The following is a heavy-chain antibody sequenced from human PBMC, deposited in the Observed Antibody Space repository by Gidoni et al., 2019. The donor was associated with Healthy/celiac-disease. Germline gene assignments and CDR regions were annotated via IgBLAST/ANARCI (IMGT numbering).Heavy chain of an antibody. Sequence: QVQLQQWGAGLLKPSETLSLTCAVYGGSVSGYYWSWIRQPPGKGLEWIGEINHSGSTNYTPSLKSRVTISVDTSKNQFSLKLSSVTAADTAVYYCARGPPGNSGSYYFDYWGQGTLVTVSS. V-gene: IGHV4-34*01. CDR1: GGSVSGYY. CDR3: ARGPPGNSGSYYFDY. CDR2: INHSGST. J-gene: IGHJ4*02. D-gene: IGHD1-26*01.